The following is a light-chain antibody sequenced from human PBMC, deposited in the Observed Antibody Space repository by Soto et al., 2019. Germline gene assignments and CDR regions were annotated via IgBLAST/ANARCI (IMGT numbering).Light chain of an antibody. CDR3: SSYTGSSTLYV. V-gene: IGLV2-14*01. Sequence: QSVLTQPASVSGSPGQSITISCTGTSSDIGGYNYVSWYQQHPGKVPKPMIFEVSNRPSGVSYRFSGSKSGNTASLTISGLQAEDEADYYCSSYTGSSTLYVFGTGTKVTVL. CDR1: SSDIGGYNY. J-gene: IGLJ1*01. CDR2: EVS.